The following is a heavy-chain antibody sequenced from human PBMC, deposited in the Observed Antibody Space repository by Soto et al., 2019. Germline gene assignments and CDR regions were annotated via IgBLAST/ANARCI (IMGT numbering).Heavy chain of an antibody. V-gene: IGHV1-69*08. CDR3: ARDRPHIVVVVAATRGHDAFDI. J-gene: IGHJ3*02. D-gene: IGHD2-15*01. CDR2: IIPILGIA. Sequence: QVQLVQSGAEVKKPGSSVKVSCKASGGTFSSYTISWVRQAPGQGLEWMGRIIPILGIANYAQKFQGRVTITADKSTSTAYMELSSLRSEDTAVYYCARDRPHIVVVVAATRGHDAFDIWGQGTMVTVSS. CDR1: GGTFSSYT.